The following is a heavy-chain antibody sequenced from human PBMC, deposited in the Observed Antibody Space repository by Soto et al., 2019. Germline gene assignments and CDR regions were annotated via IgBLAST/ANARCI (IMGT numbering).Heavy chain of an antibody. D-gene: IGHD1-26*01. J-gene: IGHJ4*02. CDR1: GGSISSGDYY. CDR2: IYYSGST. V-gene: IGHV4-30-4*01. CDR3: ARRVGATVAGGYYFDY. Sequence: SETLSLTCTVPGGSISSGDYYWSWIRQPPGKGLEWIGYIYYSGSTYYNPSLKSRVTISVDTSKNQFSLKLSSVTAADTAVYYCARRVGATVAGGYYFDYWGQGTLVTVSS.